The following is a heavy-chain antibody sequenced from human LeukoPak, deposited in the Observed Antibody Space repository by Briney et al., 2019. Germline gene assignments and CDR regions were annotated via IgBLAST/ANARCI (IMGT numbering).Heavy chain of an antibody. V-gene: IGHV1-46*01. Sequence: ASVKVSCKASGYTFTLYYMHWVRQAPGQGLEWMGTINPSGGSTHYAQRFQGRVTMTRDTSTSTVDMELSSLRSKDTAVYYCARGYCSSTSCYAWFDPWGQGTPVTISS. CDR1: GYTFTLYY. J-gene: IGHJ5*02. D-gene: IGHD2-2*01. CDR3: ARGYCSSTSCYAWFDP. CDR2: INPSGGST.